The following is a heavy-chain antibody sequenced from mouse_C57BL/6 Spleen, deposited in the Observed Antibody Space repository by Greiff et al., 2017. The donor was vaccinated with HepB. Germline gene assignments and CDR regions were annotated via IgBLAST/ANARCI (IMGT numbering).Heavy chain of an antibody. CDR1: GYTFTDYN. CDR3: ARPVVAGERHYFDY. J-gene: IGHJ2*01. D-gene: IGHD1-1*01. V-gene: IGHV1-18*01. CDR2: INPNNGGT. Sequence: EVQLQQSGPELVKPGASVKIPCKASGYTFTDYNMDWVKQSHGKSLEWIGDINPNNGGTIYNQKFKGKATLTVDKSSSTAYMELRSLTSEDTAVYYCARPVVAGERHYFDYWGQGTTLTVSS.